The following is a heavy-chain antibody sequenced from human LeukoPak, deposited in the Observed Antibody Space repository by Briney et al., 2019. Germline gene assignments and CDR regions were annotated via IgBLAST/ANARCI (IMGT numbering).Heavy chain of an antibody. Sequence: PSQTLSLTCTVSGGSISSGASYWSWIRPPPEKGLEWIGYIFYSGNTYYNPSLKSRVTISMDTSANKLSLKLASVTAADTAVYYCARHGFSSGWYYFDYWGQGTLVTVSS. J-gene: IGHJ4*02. CDR1: GGSISSGASY. CDR3: ARHGFSSGWYYFDY. CDR2: IFYSGNT. V-gene: IGHV4-30-4*01. D-gene: IGHD6-25*01.